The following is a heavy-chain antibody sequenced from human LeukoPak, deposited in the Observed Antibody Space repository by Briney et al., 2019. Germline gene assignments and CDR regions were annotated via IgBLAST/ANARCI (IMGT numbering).Heavy chain of an antibody. D-gene: IGHD2-21*02. J-gene: IGHJ4*02. CDR3: AKGSTVIVVVTADY. CDR1: GFTSSSYA. V-gene: IGHV3-23*01. Sequence: GGSLRLSCAASGFTSSSYAMSWVRQAPGKGLEWVSAISGSGGSTYYADSVKGRFTISRDNSKNTLYLQMNSLRAEDTAVYYCAKGSTVIVVVTADYWGQGTLVTVSS. CDR2: ISGSGGST.